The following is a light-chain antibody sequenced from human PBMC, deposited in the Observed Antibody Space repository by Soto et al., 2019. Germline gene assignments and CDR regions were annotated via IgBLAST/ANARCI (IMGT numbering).Light chain of an antibody. Sequence: DVVMTQTPLSLSVTPGQPASISCKSSQSLLHITGETFLLWYLQKPGQSPQLLIYEVSTRVSGVPDRFSGSVSGTDFTLEISRVETDDVGIYYCMQSTQLPPTFGQGTRLGIE. V-gene: IGKV2D-29*02. CDR3: MQSTQLPPT. J-gene: IGKJ5*01. CDR2: EVS. CDR1: QSLLHITGETF.